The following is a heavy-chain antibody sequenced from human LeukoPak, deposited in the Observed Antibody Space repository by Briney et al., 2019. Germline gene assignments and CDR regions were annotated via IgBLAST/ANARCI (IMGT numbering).Heavy chain of an antibody. CDR2: IDRDGRVQ. V-gene: IGHV3-7*01. Sequence: GGSLRLSCTASGFTTHYWLNWVRQSPGKGLEWVANIDRDGRVQHYVDSVEGRFTISRDSAKNSLYLQMNSLRAEDTAVYYCARDGGYSAPASAYAFDIWGQGTMVTVSS. CDR1: GFTTHYW. J-gene: IGHJ3*02. CDR3: ARDGGYSAPASAYAFDI. D-gene: IGHD2-21*01.